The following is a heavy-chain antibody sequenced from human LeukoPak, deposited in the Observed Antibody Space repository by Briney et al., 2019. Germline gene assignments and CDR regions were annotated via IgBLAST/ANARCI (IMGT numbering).Heavy chain of an antibody. D-gene: IGHD4-23*01. CDR3: TKTSGGGGHDS. CDR1: GYSIGTGNY. CDR2: VFHSGT. Sequence: PSDTLSLTCSVSGYSIGTGNYWAWVRQPLGKGLEWIGCVFHSGTHYKSSLTSRATISMDTSANQFSLKLTSMTAADSAFYYCTKTSGGGGHDSWGQGILVTVSS. V-gene: IGHV4-38-2*01. J-gene: IGHJ5*01.